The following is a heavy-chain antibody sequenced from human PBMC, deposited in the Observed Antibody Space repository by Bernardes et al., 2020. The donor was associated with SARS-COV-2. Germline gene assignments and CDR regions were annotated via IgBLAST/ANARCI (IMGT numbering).Heavy chain of an antibody. CDR2: IYYSGIT. V-gene: IGHV4-39*07. CDR1: GGSISSSSYY. J-gene: IGHJ6*03. CDR3: ARVDYDFWSGYYPFNYYYMDV. D-gene: IGHD3-3*01. Sequence: SEPLSLTRTVSGGSISSSSYYWGWIRQPPGKGLEWIGSIYYSGITYYNPSLKSRVTISVDTSKNQFSLTLSSVTAADTAVYYCARVDYDFWSGYYPFNYYYMDVWGKGTTVTVSS.